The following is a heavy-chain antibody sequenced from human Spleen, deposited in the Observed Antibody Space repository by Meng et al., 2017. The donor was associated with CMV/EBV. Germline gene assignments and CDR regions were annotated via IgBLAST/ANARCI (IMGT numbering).Heavy chain of an antibody. Sequence: GESRKSSCVASGFTFSTYSMNWVRQAPGKGLEWVSTISSSSSHTYYAESLKGRFTISRDDAKNSLYLQMNGLGAEDTAVYYCVRDWSGSRDYWGQGTLVTVSS. D-gene: IGHD1-26*01. V-gene: IGHV3-21*06. J-gene: IGHJ4*02. CDR1: GFTFSTYS. CDR2: ISSSSSHT. CDR3: VRDWSGSRDY.